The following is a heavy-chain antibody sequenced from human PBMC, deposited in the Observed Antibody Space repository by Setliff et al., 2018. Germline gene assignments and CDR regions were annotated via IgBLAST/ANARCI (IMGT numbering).Heavy chain of an antibody. CDR2: INPSSGAT. D-gene: IGHD3-16*01. V-gene: IGHV1-2*06. Sequence: ASVKVSCKASGYTFTGYYMYWVRQAPGQGLEWMGRINPSSGATIYAQKFQGRVTMTSDTSISTAYMELGRLRSDDTAVYFCASDGGGDSDAFDIWGLGTMVTVSS. J-gene: IGHJ3*02. CDR1: GYTFTGYY. CDR3: ASDGGGDSDAFDI.